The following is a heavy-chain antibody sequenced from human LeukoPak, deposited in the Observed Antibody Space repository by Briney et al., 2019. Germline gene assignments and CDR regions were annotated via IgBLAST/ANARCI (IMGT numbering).Heavy chain of an antibody. V-gene: IGHV3-48*04. J-gene: IGHJ4*02. Sequence: GGSLRLSCAASGFTFSSYSMNWVRQAPGKGLEWVSYISSSSSTIYYADSVKGRFTISRDNAKNSLYLQMNSLRAEDTAVYYCARDSSRGSGPIDYWGQGTLVTVSS. CDR1: GFTFSSYS. D-gene: IGHD2-15*01. CDR3: ARDSSRGSGPIDY. CDR2: ISSSSSTI.